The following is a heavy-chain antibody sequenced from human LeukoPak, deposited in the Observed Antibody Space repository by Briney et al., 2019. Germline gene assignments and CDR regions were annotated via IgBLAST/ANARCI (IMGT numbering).Heavy chain of an antibody. Sequence: SQTLSLTCTVSGGSISSGDYHWSWIRQPPGKGLEWIGHIYYSGSTYYNPSLKSRVTISVDTSKNQFPLKLSSVTAADTAVYYCAREGGITMVDWFDPWGQGTLVTVSS. V-gene: IGHV4-30-4*01. J-gene: IGHJ5*02. D-gene: IGHD3-10*01. CDR2: IYYSGST. CDR1: GGSISSGDYH. CDR3: AREGGITMVDWFDP.